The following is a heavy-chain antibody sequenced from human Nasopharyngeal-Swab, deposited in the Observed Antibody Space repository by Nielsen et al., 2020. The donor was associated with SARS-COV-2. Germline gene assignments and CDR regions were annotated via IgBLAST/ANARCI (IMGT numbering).Heavy chain of an antibody. V-gene: IGHV4-30-4*01. CDR2: IYYSGST. D-gene: IGHD2-2*01. CDR3: ARDRVVPAAMGAYYYYYGMDV. Sequence: RQAPGKGLEWIGYIYYSGSTYYNPSLKSRVTISVDTSKNQFSLKLSSVTAADTAVYYCARDRVVPAAMGAYYYYYGMDVWGQGTTVTVSS. J-gene: IGHJ6*02.